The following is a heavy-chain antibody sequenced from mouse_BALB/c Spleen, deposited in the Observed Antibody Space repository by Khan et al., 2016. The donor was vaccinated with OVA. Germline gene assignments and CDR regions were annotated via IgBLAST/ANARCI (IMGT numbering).Heavy chain of an antibody. J-gene: IGHJ2*01. CDR3: ARGNYYGYYFDY. CDR2: ISYSGVT. V-gene: IGHV3-2*02. Sequence: EVQLQESGPGLVKPSQSLSLTCTVTGYSITSVYAWNWIRQFPGNKLEWMGYISYSGVTSYTPSLKSRISITRDTSKNQFFLQLNSVTTEDTATYYCARGNYYGYYFDYWGQGTTLTVSS. D-gene: IGHD1-1*01. CDR1: GYSITSVYA.